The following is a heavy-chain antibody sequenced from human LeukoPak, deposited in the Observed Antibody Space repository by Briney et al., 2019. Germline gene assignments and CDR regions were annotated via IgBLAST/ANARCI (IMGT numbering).Heavy chain of an antibody. D-gene: IGHD6-13*01. CDR1: GFTFSSYA. J-gene: IGHJ5*02. V-gene: IGHV3-30-3*01. CDR3: ARDLEGLSSSWYNWFDP. Sequence: GGSLRLSCAASGFTFSSYAMHWVRQAPGKGLEWVAVISYDGSNKYYADSVKGRFTISRDNSKNTLYLQMNSLRAEDTAVYYCARDLEGLSSSWYNWFDPWGQGTLVTVSS. CDR2: ISYDGSNK.